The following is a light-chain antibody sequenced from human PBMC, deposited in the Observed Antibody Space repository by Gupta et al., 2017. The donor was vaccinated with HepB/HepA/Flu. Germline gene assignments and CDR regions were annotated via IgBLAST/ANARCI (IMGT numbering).Light chain of an antibody. J-gene: IGLJ1*01. CDR1: SSDVGNYNY. Sequence: QSALTQPASVSGSPGQSITISCPGTSSDVGNYNYVSWYQQHPGKAPKFLIYDVSNRPSGVSNRFSGSKSGNTASLTISGLQAEDEADYYCSSYTTSNTFVFGTGTKVTVL. CDR3: SSYTTSNTFV. V-gene: IGLV2-14*01. CDR2: DVS.